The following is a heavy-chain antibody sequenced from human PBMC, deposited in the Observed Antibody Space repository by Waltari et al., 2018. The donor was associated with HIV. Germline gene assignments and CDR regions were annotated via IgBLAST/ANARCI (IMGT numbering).Heavy chain of an antibody. CDR3: VKEYQYSHSWYSYYGMDV. CDR2: ISGSGGST. J-gene: IGHJ6*02. CDR1: RFTFSNYG. D-gene: IGHD6-13*01. V-gene: IGHV3-23*01. Sequence: EVQVLESGGALVQPGGSLRLSCVASRFTFSNYGMGRAPQAPGKGLEWVSTISGSGGSTYYADSVKGRVTSSRDNSKNTLYLQMNSLRAEDTAVYFCVKEYQYSHSWYSYYGMDVWGQGTTVTVSS.